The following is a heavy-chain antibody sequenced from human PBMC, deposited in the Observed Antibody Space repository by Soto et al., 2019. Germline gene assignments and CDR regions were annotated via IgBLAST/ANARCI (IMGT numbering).Heavy chain of an antibody. CDR1: GFTFSSYA. Sequence: GGSLRLSCAASGFTFSSYAMHWVRQAPGKGLEWVAVISYDGSNKYYADSVKGRFTISRDNSKNTLYLQMNSLRAEDTAVYYCARDPSNWNRYYFDYWGQGTLVTVSS. V-gene: IGHV3-30-3*01. CDR2: ISYDGSNK. D-gene: IGHD1-20*01. J-gene: IGHJ4*02. CDR3: ARDPSNWNRYYFDY.